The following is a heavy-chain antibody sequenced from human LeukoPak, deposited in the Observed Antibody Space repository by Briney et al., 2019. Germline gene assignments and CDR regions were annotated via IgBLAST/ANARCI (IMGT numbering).Heavy chain of an antibody. D-gene: IGHD2-2*01. CDR2: IYHSGSA. V-gene: IGHV4-38-2*02. CDR3: ARDPRWLTPDCTSTSCYENYFDP. Sequence: PSETLSLTCAVSGYSISSGYQWAWIRQSPGKGLEWIGSIYHSGSAHYNPSLKSRVTILVETSKNQFSLKLYSVTAADTAVYYCARDPRWLTPDCTSTSCYENYFDPWGQEPWSPSPQ. CDR1: GYSISSGYQ. J-gene: IGHJ5*02.